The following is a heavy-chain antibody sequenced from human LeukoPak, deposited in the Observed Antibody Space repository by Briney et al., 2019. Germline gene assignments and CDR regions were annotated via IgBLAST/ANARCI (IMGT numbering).Heavy chain of an antibody. Sequence: PSETLSLTCAVYGGSFSGYYWGWIRQPPGKGLEWIGEINHSGSTNYNPSLKSRVTISVDTSKNQFSLKLSSVTAGDTAVYYCAKGLQLGWFDPWGQGTLVTVSS. CDR1: GGSFSGYY. J-gene: IGHJ5*02. V-gene: IGHV4-34*01. CDR2: INHSGST. CDR3: AKGLQLGWFDP. D-gene: IGHD5-24*01.